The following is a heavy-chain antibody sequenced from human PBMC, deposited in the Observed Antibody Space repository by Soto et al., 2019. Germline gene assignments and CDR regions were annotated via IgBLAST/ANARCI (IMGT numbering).Heavy chain of an antibody. V-gene: IGHV1-58*01. Sequence: SVKVSCKASGFTFPSSAVQWVRQARGQRLEWIGWIVVGSGNTNYAQKFQERVTITRDMSTSTAYMELSSLRSEDTAVYYCAASEACFILRRQLPRSFDYRGPATLGSRSS. CDR3: AASEACFILRRQLPRSFDY. J-gene: IGHJ4*02. D-gene: IGHD2-2*01. CDR2: IVVGSGNT. CDR1: GFTFPSSA.